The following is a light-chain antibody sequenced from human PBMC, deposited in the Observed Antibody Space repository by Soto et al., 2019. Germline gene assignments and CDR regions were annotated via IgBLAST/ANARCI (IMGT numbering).Light chain of an antibody. Sequence: EIVMTQSPATLSVSPGERATLSCGASQSVSSNLAWYQQKPGQAPRLLIYSASTRTTGIPARFSGRGSGTEFTLTISSLQSEDCAVYYCQQCNDWPHTFGQGTKLEIK. CDR2: SAS. CDR3: QQCNDWPHT. CDR1: QSVSSN. J-gene: IGKJ2*01. V-gene: IGKV3-15*01.